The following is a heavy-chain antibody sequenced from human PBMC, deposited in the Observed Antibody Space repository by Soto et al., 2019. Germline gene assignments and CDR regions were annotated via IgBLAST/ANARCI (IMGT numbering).Heavy chain of an antibody. CDR2: IYPDDSDT. Sequence: GGSLKISCTVSGYSFTDYWIGWVRQMPGKGLEWMGIIYPDDSDTRYSPSFQGQVTISADESISTAYLEWSSLRASDTAIYYCASLSNFQFDYWGQGTPVTVSS. J-gene: IGHJ4*02. CDR3: ASLSNFQFDY. D-gene: IGHD4-4*01. V-gene: IGHV5-51*01. CDR1: GYSFTDYW.